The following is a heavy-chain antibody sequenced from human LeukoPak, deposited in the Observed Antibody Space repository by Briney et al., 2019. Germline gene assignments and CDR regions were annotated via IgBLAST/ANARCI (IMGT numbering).Heavy chain of an antibody. J-gene: IGHJ4*02. CDR3: ARGVYDSSGYYFNPYFDY. CDR1: GFTFSSYA. Sequence: GGSLRLSCAASGFTFSSYAMHWVRQAPGKGLEWVAVISYDGSNKYYADSVKGRFTISRDNSKNTLYLQMNSLRAEDTAVYYCARGVYDSSGYYFNPYFDYWGQGTLVTVSS. V-gene: IGHV3-30-3*01. CDR2: ISYDGSNK. D-gene: IGHD3-22*01.